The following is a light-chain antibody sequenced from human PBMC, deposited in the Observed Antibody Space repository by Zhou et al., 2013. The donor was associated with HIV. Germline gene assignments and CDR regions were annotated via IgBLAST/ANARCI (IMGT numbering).Light chain of an antibody. CDR3: QQYGTSQT. V-gene: IGKV3-20*01. CDR2: SVS. J-gene: IGKJ1*01. CDR1: HVISSRF. Sequence: EIVLTQSPVTLSLSPGERATLSCRASHVISSRFLAWYQQKPGQAPRLLIYSVSNRATGIPDRFSGSGSGTDFTLTISRLEPEDFAVYYCQQYGTSQTFGQGTKVGNQT.